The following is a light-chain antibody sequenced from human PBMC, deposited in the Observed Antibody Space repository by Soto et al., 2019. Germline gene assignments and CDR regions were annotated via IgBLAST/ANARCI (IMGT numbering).Light chain of an antibody. J-gene: IGKJ1*01. CDR1: QSVSANY. CDR2: GAS. Sequence: EIVLTQSPGILSLSPGVRATLSCRTSQSVSANYLAWYQQQKPGQAPRLLIYGASSRAPGVPDRFSGSGSGTDFTLAISRLEPEDFVVYYCQHYGDSSWTFGQGTKVEI. CDR3: QHYGDSSWT. V-gene: IGKV3-20*01.